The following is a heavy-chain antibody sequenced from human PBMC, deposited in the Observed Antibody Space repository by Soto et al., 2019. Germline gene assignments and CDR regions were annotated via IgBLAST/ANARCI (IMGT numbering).Heavy chain of an antibody. J-gene: IGHJ4*02. CDR2: ISTSGSAI. D-gene: IGHD5-18*01. Sequence: PGGSLRLSCAASGFTFSSYEMNWVRQAPGKGLEWVSYISTSGSAIYYADSVKGRFTISRDNAKNSLYLQMNSLRTDDTAVYYCARGRSYGPFDYWGQGTLVTVSS. CDR1: GFTFSSYE. V-gene: IGHV3-48*03. CDR3: ARGRSYGPFDY.